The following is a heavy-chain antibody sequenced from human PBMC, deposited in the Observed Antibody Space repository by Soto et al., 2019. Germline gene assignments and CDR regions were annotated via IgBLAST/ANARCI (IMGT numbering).Heavy chain of an antibody. V-gene: IGHV3-53*01. D-gene: IGHD3-10*01. Sequence: LRLSCAASGFTVTSNYMTWVRQAPGKGLEWVSVIYRSGATYYPDSVWGRFTASRDYSHNTLYIQMDSLRGEDTAVYYCARDSGMLRESYGVDVWGPGTTVTVSS. J-gene: IGHJ6*02. CDR2: IYRSGAT. CDR3: ARDSGMLRESYGVDV. CDR1: GFTVTSNY.